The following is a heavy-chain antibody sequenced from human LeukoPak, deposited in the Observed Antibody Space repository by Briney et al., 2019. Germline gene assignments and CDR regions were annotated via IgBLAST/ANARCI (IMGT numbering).Heavy chain of an antibody. J-gene: IGHJ3*02. CDR1: GGSFSGYY. V-gene: IGHV4-34*01. CDR2: INHSGST. CDR3: ARGGSITMIVVVNTNAFDI. D-gene: IGHD3-22*01. Sequence: SETLSLTCAVYGGSFSGYYWIWIRQPPGKGLEWIGEINHSGSTNYNPSLKSRVTISVDTSKNQFSLKLSSVTAADTAVYYCARGGSITMIVVVNTNAFDIWGQGTMVTVSS.